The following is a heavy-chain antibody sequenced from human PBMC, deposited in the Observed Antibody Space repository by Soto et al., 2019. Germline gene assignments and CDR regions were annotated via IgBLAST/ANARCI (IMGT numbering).Heavy chain of an antibody. CDR2: IRSKANSYAT. CDR3: TRHDRGAVAGTGVDY. CDR1: GFTFSGSA. J-gene: IGHJ4*02. V-gene: IGHV3-73*01. D-gene: IGHD6-19*01. Sequence: PGGSLRLSCAASGFTFSGSAMHWVRQASGKGLEWVGRIRSKANSYATAYAASVKGRFTISRDDSKNTAYLQMNSLKTEDTAVHYCTRHDRGAVAGTGVDYWGQGTLVTVSS.